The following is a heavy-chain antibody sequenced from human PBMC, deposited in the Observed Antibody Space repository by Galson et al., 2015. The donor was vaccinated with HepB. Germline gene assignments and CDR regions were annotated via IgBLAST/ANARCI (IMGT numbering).Heavy chain of an antibody. Sequence: SLRLSCAASGFRFSDHGMHWVRQAPGKGLQWVAVISYDGTQKNYGGSVKGRFTISRDNSKSTLYLQMNSLRAEDAAVYYCAKEYCGGGLCNEDFFDSWGQGTLVTVSS. CDR2: ISYDGTQK. V-gene: IGHV3-30*18. CDR3: AKEYCGGGLCNEDFFDS. D-gene: IGHD2-21*01. J-gene: IGHJ4*02. CDR1: GFRFSDHG.